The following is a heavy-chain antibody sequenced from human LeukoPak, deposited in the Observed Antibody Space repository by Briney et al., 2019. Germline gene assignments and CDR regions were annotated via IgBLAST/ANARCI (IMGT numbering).Heavy chain of an antibody. CDR2: IHHSGNT. V-gene: IGHV4-38-2*02. D-gene: IGHD4-11*01. CDR3: ARVRTVTPDY. CDR1: GYFISSGYY. J-gene: IGHJ4*02. Sequence: SETLSLTCTVSGYFISSGYYWGWIRQPPRKGLEWIGSIHHSGNTYYNPSLKSRVSVSVDTSKNQFSLKLSSVTASDTAVYYCARVRTVTPDYWGQGTLVTVSS.